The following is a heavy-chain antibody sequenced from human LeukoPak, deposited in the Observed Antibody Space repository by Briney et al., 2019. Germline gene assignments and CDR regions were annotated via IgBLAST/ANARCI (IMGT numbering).Heavy chain of an antibody. CDR1: GGTFSSYA. V-gene: IGHV1-69*04. D-gene: IGHD1-7*01. CDR3: ARDSLMRYNWNYVAEFDY. J-gene: IGHJ4*02. Sequence: SVKGSCKASGGTFSSYAISWVRQAPGQGLEWMGRIIPIFGIANYAQKFQGRVTITADKSTSTAYMELSSLRSEDTAVYYCARDSLMRYNWNYVAEFDYWGQGTLVTVSS. CDR2: IIPIFGIA.